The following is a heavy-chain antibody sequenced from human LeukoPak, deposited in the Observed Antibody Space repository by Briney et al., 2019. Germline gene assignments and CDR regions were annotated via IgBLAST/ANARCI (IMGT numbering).Heavy chain of an antibody. CDR2: ISSSSSYI. D-gene: IGHD1-1*01. V-gene: IGHV3-21*01. CDR3: ARESVQLERPPDY. Sequence: GGSLRLSCAASGFTFSSYSMNSVRQAPGKGLEWVSSISSSSSYIYYADSVKGRFTISRDNAKNSLYLQMNSLRAEDTAVYYCARESVQLERPPDYWGQGTLVTVSS. J-gene: IGHJ4*02. CDR1: GFTFSSYS.